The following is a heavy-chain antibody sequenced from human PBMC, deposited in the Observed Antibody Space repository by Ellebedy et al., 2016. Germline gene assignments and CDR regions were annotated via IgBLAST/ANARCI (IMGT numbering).Heavy chain of an antibody. CDR1: GFTFSSYA. CDR3: ARALALAGTGGFY. CDR2: ISYDGSNK. J-gene: IGHJ4*02. D-gene: IGHD6-19*01. Sequence: GESLKISCAASGFTFSSYAMHWVRQAPGKGLEWVAVISYDGSNKYYADSVKGRFTISRDNARNTLYLQMNSLRAEDTAVYYCARALALAGTGGFYWGQGTLVTVSS. V-gene: IGHV3-30*04.